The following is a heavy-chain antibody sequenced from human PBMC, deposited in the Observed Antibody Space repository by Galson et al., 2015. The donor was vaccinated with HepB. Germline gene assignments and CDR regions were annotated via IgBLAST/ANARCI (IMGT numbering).Heavy chain of an antibody. Sequence: SLRLSCAASGFTFSDHHMDWVRQAPGKGLEWVGRSRNKDNSYTTDYAASVKGRFTISRDDSKNSLYLQMNSLKTEDTAVYYCARLTGTAFDYWGQGTLVTVSS. D-gene: IGHD3-9*01. CDR3: ARLTGTAFDY. V-gene: IGHV3-72*01. J-gene: IGHJ4*02. CDR1: GFTFSDHH. CDR2: SRNKDNSYTT.